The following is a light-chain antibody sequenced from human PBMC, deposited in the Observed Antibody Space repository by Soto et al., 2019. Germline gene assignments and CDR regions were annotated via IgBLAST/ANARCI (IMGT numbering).Light chain of an antibody. J-gene: IGKJ5*01. V-gene: IGKV3-11*01. CDR2: DAS. CDR1: QSVSSY. Sequence: EIVLTQSPATLSLSPGERATLSCRASQSVSSYLAWYQQKPGQPPRLLIYDASNRATGIPARFSGSGSGTDFTLTISSLEPEDFAVYYCQQRSNWPPFTFGQGTRLKIK. CDR3: QQRSNWPPFT.